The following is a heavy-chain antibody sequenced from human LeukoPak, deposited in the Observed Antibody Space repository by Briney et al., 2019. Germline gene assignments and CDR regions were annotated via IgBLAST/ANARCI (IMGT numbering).Heavy chain of an antibody. D-gene: IGHD6-19*01. CDR1: GYTFTTYA. Sequence: ASVKVSCKASGYTFTTYAIHWVRQAPGQSLEWMGWIDAGNGDIKYSQKFQGRITISWDTSAGTAYMELSSLRSEDTAVYYCARNLVGKTDFDYWGQGTLVTVSS. CDR2: IDAGNGDI. J-gene: IGHJ4*02. CDR3: ARNLVGKTDFDY. V-gene: IGHV1-3*01.